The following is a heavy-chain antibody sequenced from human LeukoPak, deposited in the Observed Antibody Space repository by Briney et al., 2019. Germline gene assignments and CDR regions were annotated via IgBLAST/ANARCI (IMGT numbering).Heavy chain of an antibody. Sequence: SETLSLTCTVSGGSISSGGYYWSWIRQPPGKGLEWIGYIYHSGSTYYNPSLKSRVTISVDRSKNQFSLKLSSVTAADTAVYYCSALGYYYYYMDVWGKGTTVTVSS. J-gene: IGHJ6*03. CDR2: IYHSGST. D-gene: IGHD6-13*01. CDR1: GGSISSGGYY. V-gene: IGHV4-30-2*01. CDR3: SALGYYYYYMDV.